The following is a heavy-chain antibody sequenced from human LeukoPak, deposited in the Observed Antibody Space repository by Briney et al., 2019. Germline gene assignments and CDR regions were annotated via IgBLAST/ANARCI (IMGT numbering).Heavy chain of an antibody. Sequence: PSETLSLTCTVSGGSINSSFYWDWIRQPPGKGLEWIGSVYYSGTTYYNTSFKSRITISVDTSKTVLSLKLTSVTAADTAVYYCARLRSSGEFDYWGQGTLVTVSS. J-gene: IGHJ4*02. CDR1: GGSINSSFY. V-gene: IGHV4-39*01. D-gene: IGHD6-19*01. CDR3: ARLRSSGEFDY. CDR2: VYYSGTT.